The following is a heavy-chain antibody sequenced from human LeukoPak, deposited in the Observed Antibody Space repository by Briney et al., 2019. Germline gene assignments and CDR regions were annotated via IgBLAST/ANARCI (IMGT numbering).Heavy chain of an antibody. J-gene: IGHJ3*02. D-gene: IGHD3-10*01. Sequence: SETLSLTCTVSGGSISSGNYYWRWLRQPAGKGLEWIGRIYTSGSTNYNPSLKSRVSMSVDTSKNQFSLKLSSVTAADTAVYYCARVFRKPPESRITMVRGVIVRAFDIWGQGTMVTVSS. CDR3: ARVFRKPPESRITMVRGVIVRAFDI. CDR1: GGSISSGNYY. V-gene: IGHV4-61*02. CDR2: IYTSGST.